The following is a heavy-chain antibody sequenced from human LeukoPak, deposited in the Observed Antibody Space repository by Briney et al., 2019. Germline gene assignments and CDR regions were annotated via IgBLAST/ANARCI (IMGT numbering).Heavy chain of an antibody. Sequence: GGSLRLSCAPSGFTFSSYGMHWVRQAPGKGLEWVAFIRYDGSNKYYANSVKGRFTISRDNSKNTLYLQMNSLRAEDTAVYYCAKDSPGSGIAVAGGPDYWGQGTLVTVSS. D-gene: IGHD6-19*01. J-gene: IGHJ4*02. CDR3: AKDSPGSGIAVAGGPDY. V-gene: IGHV3-30*02. CDR2: IRYDGSNK. CDR1: GFTFSSYG.